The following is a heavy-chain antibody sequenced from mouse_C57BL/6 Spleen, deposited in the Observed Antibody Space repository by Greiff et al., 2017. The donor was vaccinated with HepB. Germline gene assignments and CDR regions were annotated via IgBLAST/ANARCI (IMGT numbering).Heavy chain of an antibody. CDR1: GFTFSDYG. CDR2: ISSGSSTI. J-gene: IGHJ1*03. V-gene: IGHV5-17*01. CDR3: AREDGYDWYFDV. D-gene: IGHD2-2*01. Sequence: EVKLMESGGGLVKPGGSLKLSCAASGFTFSDYGMHWVRQAPEKGLEWVAYISSGSSTIYYADTVKGRFTISRDNAKNTLFLQMTSLRSEDTAMYYCAREDGYDWYFDVWGTGTTVTVSS.